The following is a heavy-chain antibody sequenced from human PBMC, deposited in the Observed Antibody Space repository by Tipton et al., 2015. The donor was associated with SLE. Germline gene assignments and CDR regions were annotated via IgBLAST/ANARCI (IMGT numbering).Heavy chain of an antibody. CDR1: GDSISSYSYY. D-gene: IGHD6-19*01. Sequence: TLSLTCSVSGDSISSYSYYWGGIRQPPGKGLEWIGSIYYSGSTYYNPSLKSRVSISVDTSKNQFSLRLSSVTAADTAMYYCARDLGPYGSGWFDYWGQGTLVNVSS. V-gene: IGHV4-39*07. CDR2: IYYSGST. J-gene: IGHJ4*02. CDR3: ARDLGPYGSGWFDY.